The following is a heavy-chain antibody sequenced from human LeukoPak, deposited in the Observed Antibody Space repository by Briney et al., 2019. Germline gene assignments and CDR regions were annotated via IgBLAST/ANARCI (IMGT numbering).Heavy chain of an antibody. CDR2: ISYDGSNK. D-gene: IGHD2-15*01. CDR1: GFTFSSYG. Sequence: GGSLRLSCAASGFTFSSYGMHWVRQAPGKGLEWVAVISYDGSNKYYADSVKGRFTISRDNSKNTLYLQMNSLRAEDTAVYYCVPLLLPMGFDYWGQGTLVTVSS. J-gene: IGHJ4*02. V-gene: IGHV3-30*03. CDR3: VPLLLPMGFDY.